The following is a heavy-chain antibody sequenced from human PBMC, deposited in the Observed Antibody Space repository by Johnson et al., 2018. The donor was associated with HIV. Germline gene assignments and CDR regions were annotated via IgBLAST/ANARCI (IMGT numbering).Heavy chain of an antibody. CDR3: ARDRGGVAAAKGDHDAFDI. Sequence: QVQLVESGGGVVQPGRSLRIYCAVSEFTFRNYAMHWVRLAPGKGLQWVAVISYDGNNKYYGDPVKGRFTISRDNAKNPLYLQMNSLRAEDTAGYYCARDRGGVAAAKGDHDAFDIWGQGTMVTVSS. CDR1: EFTFRNYA. CDR2: ISYDGNNK. V-gene: IGHV3-30*04. D-gene: IGHD6-13*01. J-gene: IGHJ3*02.